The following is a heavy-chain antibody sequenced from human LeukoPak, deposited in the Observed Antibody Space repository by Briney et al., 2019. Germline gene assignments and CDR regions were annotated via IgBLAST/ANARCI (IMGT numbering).Heavy chain of an antibody. CDR1: GYSFTSYW. Sequence: GESLQISCKGSGYSFTSYWIGWVRQMPGKGLEWMGIIYPGDSDTRYSPSFQGQVTISADKSISTAYLQWSSLKASDTAMYYCATTYYYDSSGYYYYGMDVWGQGTTVTVSS. CDR2: IYPGDSDT. CDR3: ATTYYYDSSGYYYYGMDV. D-gene: IGHD3-22*01. V-gene: IGHV5-51*01. J-gene: IGHJ6*02.